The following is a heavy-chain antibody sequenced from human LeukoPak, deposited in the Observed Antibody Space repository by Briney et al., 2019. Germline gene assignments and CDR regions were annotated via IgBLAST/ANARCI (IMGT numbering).Heavy chain of an antibody. V-gene: IGHV3-30*03. CDR2: ISYDGSNK. CDR1: GFTFSSYG. Sequence: GGSLRLSCAASGFTFSSYGMHWVRQAPGKGLEWVAVISYDGSNKYYADSVKGRFTISRDNSKNTLYLQMNSLRAEDTAVYYCARAGFTFSDYFGSFFDYWGQGTLVTVSS. D-gene: IGHD3-10*01. J-gene: IGHJ4*02. CDR3: ARAGFTFSDYFGSFFDY.